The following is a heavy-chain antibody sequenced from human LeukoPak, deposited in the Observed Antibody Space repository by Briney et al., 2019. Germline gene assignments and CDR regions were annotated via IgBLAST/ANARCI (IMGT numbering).Heavy chain of an antibody. CDR2: ISAYNGNT. CDR3: ARVNYGSGSYYRRAGDAFDI. Sequence: ASVKVSCKASGYTFTSYGISWVRQAPGQGLEWMGWISAYNGNTNYAQKPQGRVTMTTDTSTSTAYMELRSLRSDDTAVYYCARVNYGSGSYYRRAGDAFDIWGQGTMVTVSS. D-gene: IGHD3-10*01. J-gene: IGHJ3*02. V-gene: IGHV1-18*01. CDR1: GYTFTSYG.